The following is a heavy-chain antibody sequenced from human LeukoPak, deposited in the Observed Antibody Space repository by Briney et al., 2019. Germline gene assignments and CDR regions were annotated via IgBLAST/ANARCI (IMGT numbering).Heavy chain of an antibody. CDR2: INWNGGST. V-gene: IGHV3-20*03. CDR1: GFTFDDYG. CDR3: ARDRGYSTFDI. Sequence: PGGSLRLSFAASGFTFDDYGMSWVRQAPGKGLEWVSGINWNGGSTGYADSVKGRFTISRDNAKNSLYLQMNSLRAEDTAVYSCARDRGYSTFDIWGQGTMVTVSS. D-gene: IGHD5-18*01. J-gene: IGHJ3*02.